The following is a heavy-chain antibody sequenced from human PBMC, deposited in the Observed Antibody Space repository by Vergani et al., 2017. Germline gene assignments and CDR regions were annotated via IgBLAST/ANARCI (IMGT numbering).Heavy chain of an antibody. J-gene: IGHJ5*02. V-gene: IGHV3-30*02. D-gene: IGHD3-10*01. CDR2: IRYDGSNK. CDR3: AKDLTMVPRFDP. CDR1: KFTFSTYG. Sequence: QVQLVESGGGVVQPGGSLRLSCAASKFTFSTYGMHWVRQAPGKGLEWVAFIRYDGSNKYYADSVKGRFTISRDNSKNTLYLQMNSLRAEDTAVYYCAKDLTMVPRFDPWGQGTLVTVSS.